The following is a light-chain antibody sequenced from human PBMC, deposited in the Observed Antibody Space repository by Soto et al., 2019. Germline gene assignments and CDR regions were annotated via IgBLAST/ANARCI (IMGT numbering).Light chain of an antibody. Sequence: DIVLTQSPGTLSLSPGERATLSCRASQNFGGMFVAWYQQKLGQAPRLLIYGSSSRATGIPDRFSGSGSGTDFTLTISRLEPEDFAMYYCQQYVTSPWAFGQGTKVAIE. CDR2: GSS. CDR1: QNFGGMF. V-gene: IGKV3-20*01. J-gene: IGKJ1*01. CDR3: QQYVTSPWA.